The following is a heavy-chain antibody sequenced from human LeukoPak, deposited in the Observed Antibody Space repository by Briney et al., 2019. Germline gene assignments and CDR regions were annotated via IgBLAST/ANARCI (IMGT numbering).Heavy chain of an antibody. V-gene: IGHV4-34*01. J-gene: IGHJ6*03. CDR1: GGSFSGYY. CDR3: GRGYCSSTSCRLTPYYYMDV. Sequence: SETLSLTCAVYGGSFSGYYWSWIRQPPGKGVEWIGEINHSGSTNYNPSLKSRATISVDTSKNQFSLKLSSVTAADTAVYAGGRGYCSSTSCRLTPYYYMDVWGKGTTVTVSS. CDR2: INHSGST. D-gene: IGHD2-2*01.